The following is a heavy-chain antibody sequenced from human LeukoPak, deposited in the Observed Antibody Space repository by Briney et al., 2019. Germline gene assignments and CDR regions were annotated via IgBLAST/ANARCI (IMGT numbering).Heavy chain of an antibody. J-gene: IGHJ3*02. CDR3: ARDVGAGITMVRGVIGDDAFDI. V-gene: IGHV4-4*02. CDR1: GFTVTNAW. Sequence: GSLRLSCAASGFTVTNAWMTWVRQAPGKGLEWIGYIYHSGSTYYNPSLKSRVTISVDRSKNQFSLKLSSVTAADTAVYYCARDVGAGITMVRGVIGDDAFDIWGQGTMVTVSS. CDR2: IYHSGST. D-gene: IGHD3-10*01.